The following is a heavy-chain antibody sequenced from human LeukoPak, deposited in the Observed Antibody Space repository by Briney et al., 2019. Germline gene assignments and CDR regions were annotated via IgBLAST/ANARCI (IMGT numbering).Heavy chain of an antibody. CDR2: IYYSGST. D-gene: IGHD1-26*01. J-gene: IGHJ6*02. CDR3: ARDSVVGATYYYGMDV. CDR1: GGSISSSSYY. V-gene: IGHV4-39*07. Sequence: SETLSLTCTVSGGSISSSSYYWGWSRQPPGKGLAWSGSIYYSGSTYYNPSLKSRVTISVDTSKNQFSLKLSSVTAADTAVYYCARDSVVGATYYYGMDVWGQGTTVTVSS.